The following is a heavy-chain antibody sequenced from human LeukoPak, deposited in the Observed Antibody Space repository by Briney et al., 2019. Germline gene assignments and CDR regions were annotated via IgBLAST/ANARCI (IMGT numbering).Heavy chain of an antibody. Sequence: SETLSLTCTVSGGSISGYYWSWIRQPPGKGLEWIGHIYYSGNTYYNPSLKSRVTISLDTSKNQFSLKLNSVTAADTAVYYCARASGAFDYWGQGALVTVSS. CDR3: ARASGAFDY. V-gene: IGHV4-59*13. J-gene: IGHJ4*02. CDR1: GGSISGYY. CDR2: IYYSGNT.